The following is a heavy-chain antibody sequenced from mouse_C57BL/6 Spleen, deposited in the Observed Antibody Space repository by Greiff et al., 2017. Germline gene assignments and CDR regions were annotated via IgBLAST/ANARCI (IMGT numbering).Heavy chain of an antibody. V-gene: IGHV6-3*01. Sequence: EVKLEESGGGLVQPGGSMKLSCVASGFTFSNYWMNWVRQSPEKGLEWVAQIRLKSDNYATHYAESVKGRFTISRDDSKSSVYLQMNNLRAEDTGIYYGTNNWAGWYFDVWGTGTTVTVSS. CDR3: TNNWAGWYFDV. CDR1: GFTFSNYW. CDR2: IRLKSDNYAT. D-gene: IGHD4-1*01. J-gene: IGHJ1*03.